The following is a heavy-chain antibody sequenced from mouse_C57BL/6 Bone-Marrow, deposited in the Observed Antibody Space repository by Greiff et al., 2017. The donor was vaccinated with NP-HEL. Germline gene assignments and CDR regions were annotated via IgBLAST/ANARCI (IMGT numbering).Heavy chain of an antibody. Sequence: EVKLVESGGDLVKPGGSLKLSCAASGFTFSSYGMSWVRPTPDKRLEWVATIRSGGSYTYYPDSVKGRFTISRDHAKNPLYLQMSSLKSEDTAMYYCASPYDYDVAWFAYWGQGTLVTVSA. V-gene: IGHV5-6*01. D-gene: IGHD2-4*01. CDR1: GFTFSSYG. J-gene: IGHJ3*01. CDR3: ASPYDYDVAWFAY. CDR2: IRSGGSYT.